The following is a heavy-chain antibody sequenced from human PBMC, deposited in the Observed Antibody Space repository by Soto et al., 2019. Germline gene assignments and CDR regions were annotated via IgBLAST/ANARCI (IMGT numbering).Heavy chain of an antibody. CDR1: GFSLSTTGVG. CDR2: IYWDDDK. Sequence: QITLKESGPTLVKPTQTLTLTCSFSGFSLSTTGVGVGWIRQPPGKALEWLALIYWDDDKRYSPSLKSRLTIPKDTSNNQMVLTMTNMDPVDPATYYTEHPIYSEYSGAGIHHWGQGTLVTVSS. D-gene: IGHD4-4*01. CDR3: EHPIYSEYSGAGIHH. J-gene: IGHJ1*01. V-gene: IGHV2-5*02.